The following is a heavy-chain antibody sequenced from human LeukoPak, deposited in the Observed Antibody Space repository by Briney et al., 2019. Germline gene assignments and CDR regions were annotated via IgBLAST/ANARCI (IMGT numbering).Heavy chain of an antibody. CDR1: GYTFTSYY. CDR3: ARGNVVVVAASYYFDY. CDR2: IDPSGGST. D-gene: IGHD2-15*01. Sequence: ASVKVSCKASGYTFTSYYMHWVRQAPGQGLEWMGIIDPSGGSTSYAQKFQGRVTMTRDTSTSTVYMELSSLRSEDTAVYYCARGNVVVVAASYYFDYRGQGTLVTVSS. J-gene: IGHJ4*02. V-gene: IGHV1-46*01.